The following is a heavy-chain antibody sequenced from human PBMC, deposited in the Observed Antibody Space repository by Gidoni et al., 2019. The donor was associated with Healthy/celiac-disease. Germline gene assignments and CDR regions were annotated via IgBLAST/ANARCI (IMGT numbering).Heavy chain of an antibody. D-gene: IGHD3-16*01. CDR2: INPNSGGT. J-gene: IGHJ5*02. V-gene: IGHV1-2*02. CDR3: ARVDVMITFGGNWRWFDP. Sequence: QVQLVQSGAEVKKPGASVQVSCKASGYTFPGYYMYWVRQAPGQGLEWMGWINPNSGGTNYAQKFQGRVTMTRDTSISTAYMGLSRLRSDDTAVYYCARVDVMITFGGNWRWFDPWGQGTLVTVSS. CDR1: GYTFPGYY.